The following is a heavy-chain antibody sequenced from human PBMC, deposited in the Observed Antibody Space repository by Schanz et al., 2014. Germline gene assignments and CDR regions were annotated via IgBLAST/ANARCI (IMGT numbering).Heavy chain of an antibody. V-gene: IGHV1-2*04. CDR3: ARDDRAYFYGMDV. D-gene: IGHD3-22*01. J-gene: IGHJ6*02. CDR2: INPNTGGT. CDR1: GYTFISYG. Sequence: QVQLVQSGAAVKKPGASVKVSCKASGYTFISYGIKWVRQAPGQGLEWMGWINPNTGGTNFAQKFQGWVTVTRDTSISTVYMELSRVTYEDTTVYYCARDDRAYFYGMDVWGQGTTVTVSS.